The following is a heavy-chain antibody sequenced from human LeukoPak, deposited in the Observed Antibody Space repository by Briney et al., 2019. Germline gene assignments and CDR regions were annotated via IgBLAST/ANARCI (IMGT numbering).Heavy chain of an antibody. J-gene: IGHJ3*02. CDR1: GFTVSSNY. Sequence: GRSLRLSCAASGFTVSSNYMSWVRQAPGKGLEWVSVIYSGGSTYYADSVKGRFTISRDNSKNTLYLQMNSLRAEDTAVYYCARVISSGAFDIWGQGTMVTVSS. CDR3: ARVISSGAFDI. CDR2: IYSGGST. D-gene: IGHD2/OR15-2a*01. V-gene: IGHV3-53*01.